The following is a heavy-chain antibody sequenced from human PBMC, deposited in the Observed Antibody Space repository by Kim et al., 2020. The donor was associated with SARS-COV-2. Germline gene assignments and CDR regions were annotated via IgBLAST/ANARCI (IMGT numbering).Heavy chain of an antibody. CDR2: IYYSGST. V-gene: IGHV4-31*03. J-gene: IGHJ4*02. CDR1: GGSISSGGYY. D-gene: IGHD2-21*02. Sequence: SETLSLTCTVSGGSISSGGYYWSWIRQHPGKGLEWIGYIYYSGSTYYNPSLKSRVTISVETSKNQFSLKLSSVTAADTAVYYCARAYCGGDCYSSSYYFDYWGQGTLVTVSS. CDR3: ARAYCGGDCYSSSYYFDY.